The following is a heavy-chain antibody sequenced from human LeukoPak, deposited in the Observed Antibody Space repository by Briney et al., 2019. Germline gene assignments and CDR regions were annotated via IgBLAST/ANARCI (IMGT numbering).Heavy chain of an antibody. CDR1: GLTFSNYG. CDR2: IWYDGSNK. Sequence: GGSLRLSCAAAGLTFSNYGMHWVRQAPGKGLEWVAVIWYDGSNKYYADSVKGRFTISRDNSKNTLYLQMNSLRAEDTAVYYCAKGDYYETHWTFDPWGQGTLVTVSS. J-gene: IGHJ5*02. V-gene: IGHV3-30*02. D-gene: IGHD3-22*01. CDR3: AKGDYYETHWTFDP.